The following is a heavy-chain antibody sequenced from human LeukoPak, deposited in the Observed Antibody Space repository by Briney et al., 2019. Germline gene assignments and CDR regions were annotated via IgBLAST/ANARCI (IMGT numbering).Heavy chain of an antibody. D-gene: IGHD2-2*01. Sequence: TLSLTCTVSGGSISSGGYYWSWIRQPPGKGLEWIGYIYHSGSTYYNPSLKSRVTISVDRSKNQFSLRLSSVTAADTAFYFCARERGYCRSSSCPEVYWGQGALVTVSS. CDR2: IYHSGST. CDR3: ARERGYCRSSSCPEVY. J-gene: IGHJ4*02. V-gene: IGHV4-30-2*01. CDR1: GGSISSGGYY.